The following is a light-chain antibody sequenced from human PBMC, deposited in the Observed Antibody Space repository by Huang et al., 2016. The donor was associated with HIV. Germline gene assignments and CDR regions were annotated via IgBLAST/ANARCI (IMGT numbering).Light chain of an antibody. V-gene: IGKV3-15*01. CDR2: DAS. J-gene: IGKJ1*01. CDR1: QSVSSN. Sequence: EILMTQSPATLSVSPGGEATLSCRASQSVSSNLAWYQQKPGQAPRLLIYDASTRATGVPARFSGSGSGTEFTLTISSLQSEDFAVYYCQQYNNWPRTFGQRTKVEIK. CDR3: QQYNNWPRT.